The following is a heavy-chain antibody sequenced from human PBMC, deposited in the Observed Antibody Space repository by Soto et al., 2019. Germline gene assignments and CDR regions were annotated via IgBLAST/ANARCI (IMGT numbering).Heavy chain of an antibody. V-gene: IGHV3-23*01. D-gene: IGHD2-2*01. Sequence: PGGSLRLSCAASGFTFSSYAMSWVRQAPGKGLGWVSAISGSGGSTYYADSVKGRFTISRDNSKNTLYLQMNSLRAEDTAVYYCAKDLGYCSSTSCYNYYYYGMDVWGQGTTVTVSS. J-gene: IGHJ6*02. CDR3: AKDLGYCSSTSCYNYYYYGMDV. CDR2: ISGSGGST. CDR1: GFTFSSYA.